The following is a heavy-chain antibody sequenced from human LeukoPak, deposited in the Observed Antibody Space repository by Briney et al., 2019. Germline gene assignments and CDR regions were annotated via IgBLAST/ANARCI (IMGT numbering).Heavy chain of an antibody. D-gene: IGHD6-13*01. Sequence: PSETLSLTCTVSGGSISSSSYYWGWIRQPPGKGLEWIGSIYYSGSTYYNPSLKSRVTISVDTSKNQFSLKLSSVTAADTAVYYCARDHSSYYYMDVWGKGTTVTVTS. CDR3: ARDHSSYYYMDV. CDR2: IYYSGST. V-gene: IGHV4-39*07. J-gene: IGHJ6*03. CDR1: GGSISSSSYY.